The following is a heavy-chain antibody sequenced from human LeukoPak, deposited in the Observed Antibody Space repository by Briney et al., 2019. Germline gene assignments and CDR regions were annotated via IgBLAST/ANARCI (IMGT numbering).Heavy chain of an antibody. J-gene: IGHJ4*02. V-gene: IGHV1-8*01. CDR1: GYTFTNLD. Sequence: ASVKVSCKTSGYTFTNLDINWLRQAPGQGLEWMLWMSPNSGDTGYAQKFQGRVSMTRDTSISTAYMELSSLRSEDTAVYYCASNPPNTGDFYYWGLGSLVTVSS. CDR2: MSPNSGDT. CDR3: ASNPPNTGDFYY. D-gene: IGHD1-1*01.